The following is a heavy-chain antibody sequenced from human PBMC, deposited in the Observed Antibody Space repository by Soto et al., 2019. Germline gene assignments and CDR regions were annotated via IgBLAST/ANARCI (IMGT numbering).Heavy chain of an antibody. Sequence: QVQLVQSGAEVKKPGSSVKVSCKASGGTFSSYAIRWVRQVPGQGLEWVGGIIPIFGTANYAQKFQGRVTITTNEPTSTAYMELSSLRSEDTAVYYCARARYCSSTSCYYWFDPWGQGTLVTVSS. J-gene: IGHJ5*02. CDR3: ARARYCSSTSCYYWFDP. CDR1: GGTFSSYA. D-gene: IGHD2-2*01. V-gene: IGHV1-69*01. CDR2: IIPIFGTA.